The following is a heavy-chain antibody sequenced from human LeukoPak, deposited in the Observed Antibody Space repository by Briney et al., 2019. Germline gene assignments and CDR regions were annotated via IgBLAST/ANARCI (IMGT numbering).Heavy chain of an antibody. D-gene: IGHD3-10*01. CDR2: IDSSGTII. Sequence: GGSLRLSCAASGFTFSVYSMNWVRQAPGKGLEWVSYIDSSGTIIYYADSVKGRFTISRDNAKNSLYLQMHSLRAEDTAVYYCARELYSSGKSLDYWGQGTLVTVSS. V-gene: IGHV3-48*01. CDR3: ARELYSSGKSLDY. J-gene: IGHJ4*02. CDR1: GFTFSVYS.